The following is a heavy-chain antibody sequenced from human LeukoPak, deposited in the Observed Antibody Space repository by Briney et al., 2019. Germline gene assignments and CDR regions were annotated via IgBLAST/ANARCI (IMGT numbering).Heavy chain of an antibody. CDR2: ISYDGSNK. CDR1: GFTFSNYW. J-gene: IGHJ4*02. V-gene: IGHV3-30*18. Sequence: GGSLRVSCAASGFTFSNYWMQWVRQAPGKGLEWVAVISYDGSNKYYVDSVKGRSTISRDSSKNTLYLQMNSLRAEDTAVYYCAKESKETTRYYFDSWGQGTLVTVSS. CDR3: AKESKETTRYYFDS. D-gene: IGHD4-11*01.